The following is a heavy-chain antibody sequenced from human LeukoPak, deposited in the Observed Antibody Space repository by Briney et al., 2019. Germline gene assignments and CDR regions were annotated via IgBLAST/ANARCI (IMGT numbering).Heavy chain of an antibody. Sequence: TGGSLRLSCAASGFTVSSNYMSWVRQAPGKGLEWVSIIYSGGSTFYADSVKGRFTISRDNSKNTLYLQMNSLRAEDTAVYYCARGGSYLSAFDIWGQGTMVNVSS. CDR2: IYSGGST. J-gene: IGHJ3*02. D-gene: IGHD1-26*01. CDR1: GFTVSSNY. CDR3: ARGGSYLSAFDI. V-gene: IGHV3-53*01.